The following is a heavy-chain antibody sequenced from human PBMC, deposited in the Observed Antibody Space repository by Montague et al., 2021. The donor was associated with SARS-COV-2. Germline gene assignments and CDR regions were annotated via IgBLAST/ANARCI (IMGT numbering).Heavy chain of an antibody. D-gene: IGHD2-2*01. V-gene: IGHV4-34*01. Sequence: SETLSLTCTVSGGSISSYYRSWIRQPPGKGLEWIGEINHSGSTNYNLSLKSRVTISVDTSKNQFSLKLSSVTAADTAVYYCARARQDVVVPALGIGSYYYYYYMDVWGKGTTVTVSS. J-gene: IGHJ6*03. CDR1: GGSISSYY. CDR3: ARARQDVVVPALGIGSYYYYYYMDV. CDR2: INHSGST.